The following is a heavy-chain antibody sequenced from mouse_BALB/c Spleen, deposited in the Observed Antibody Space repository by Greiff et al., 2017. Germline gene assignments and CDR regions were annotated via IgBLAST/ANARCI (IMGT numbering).Heavy chain of an antibody. V-gene: IGHV5-6-5*01. Sequence: EVQGVESGGGLVKPGGSLKLSCAASGFTFSSYAMSWVRQTPEKRLEWVASISSGGSTYYPDSVKGRFTISRDNARNILYLQMSSLRSEDTAMYYCARGGPYYDYAWFAYWGQGTLVTVSA. D-gene: IGHD2-4*01. CDR1: GFTFSSYA. CDR3: ARGGPYYDYAWFAY. CDR2: ISSGGST. J-gene: IGHJ3*01.